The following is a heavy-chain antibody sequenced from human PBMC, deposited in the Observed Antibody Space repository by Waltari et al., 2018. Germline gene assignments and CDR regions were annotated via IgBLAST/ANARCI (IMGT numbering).Heavy chain of an antibody. J-gene: IGHJ4*02. V-gene: IGHV3-30*04. D-gene: IGHD3-10*01. CDR1: GFILSNYA. Sequence: LVESGGGVVQPGRSLRLSCEVSGFILSNYAVHWVRQAPGKGLEWVAVISYDGSNKYYADSVKGRFTISRDNSKNTLYLQMNSLRAEDTAVYYCAKDTEWFGESTVDYWGQGTLVTVSS. CDR2: ISYDGSNK. CDR3: AKDTEWFGESTVDY.